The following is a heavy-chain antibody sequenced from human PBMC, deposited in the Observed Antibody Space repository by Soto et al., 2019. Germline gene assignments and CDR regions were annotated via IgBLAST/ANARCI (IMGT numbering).Heavy chain of an antibody. CDR3: AKVDDSSVYYYFDY. D-gene: IGHD3-22*01. Sequence: EVQLLESGGGLVQPGGSLRLSCAASGFTFSSYAISWDRQAPGKGLDWVSAISGSGGSTYYAESVKGRFTISRDNSKNTLYLQMNSLRAEDTAVYYCAKVDDSSVYYYFDYWGQGTLVTVSS. CDR1: GFTFSSYA. J-gene: IGHJ4*02. V-gene: IGHV3-23*01. CDR2: ISGSGGST.